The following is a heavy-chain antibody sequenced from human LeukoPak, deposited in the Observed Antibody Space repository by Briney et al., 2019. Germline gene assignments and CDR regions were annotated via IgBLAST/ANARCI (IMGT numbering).Heavy chain of an antibody. D-gene: IGHD1-26*01. V-gene: IGHV3-53*01. CDR1: GFSVSSNY. J-gene: IGHJ4*02. CDR2: IYSDGSK. Sequence: QAGGSLRLSCAASGFSVSSNYMNWVRQAPGKGLEWVSVIYSDGSKYYADSVKGRFTISRDNLENMLYPQGNSLRAEDTAVYYCARGSGLFDYWGQGTLVTVSS. CDR3: ARGSGLFDY.